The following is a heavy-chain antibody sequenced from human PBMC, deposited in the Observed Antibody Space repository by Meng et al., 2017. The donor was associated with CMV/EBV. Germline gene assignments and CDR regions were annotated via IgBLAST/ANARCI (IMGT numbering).Heavy chain of an antibody. CDR1: GFTFSSYS. CDR3: ARTTSAGGTPWYYYYYGMDV. J-gene: IGHJ6*02. Sequence: GESLKISCAASGFTFSSYSMNWVRQAPGKGLEWVSYISSSSSTIYYADSVKSRFTISRDNAKNSLYLQMNSLRAEDTAVYYCARTTSAGGTPWYYYYYGMDVWGQGTTVTVSS. V-gene: IGHV3-48*04. D-gene: IGHD6-13*01. CDR2: ISSSSSTI.